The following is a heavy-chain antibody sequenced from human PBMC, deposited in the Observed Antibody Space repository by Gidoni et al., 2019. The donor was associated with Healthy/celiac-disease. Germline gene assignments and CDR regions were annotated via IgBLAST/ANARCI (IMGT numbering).Heavy chain of an antibody. CDR2: IYYSGST. D-gene: IGHD3-3*01. J-gene: IGHJ4*02. V-gene: IGHV4-39*01. Sequence: QLQLQESGPGLVKPSETLSLTCTVSGGSISSSSYYWGWIRQPPGKGLEWIGSIYYSGSTYYNPSLKSRVTISVDTSKNQFSLKLSSVTAADTAVYYCARLGVQYYDFWSGYPYYFDYWGQGTLVTVSS. CDR1: GGSISSSSYY. CDR3: ARLGVQYYDFWSGYPYYFDY.